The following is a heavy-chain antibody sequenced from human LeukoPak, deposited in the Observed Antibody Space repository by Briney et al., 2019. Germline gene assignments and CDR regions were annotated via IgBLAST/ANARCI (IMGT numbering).Heavy chain of an antibody. J-gene: IGHJ4*02. CDR2: VWIDRSKK. V-gene: IGHV3-33*01. CDR3: ARDGNLSALYHRYSTFDN. D-gene: IGHD4-11*01. Sequence: AGSLRFSCVASGFSFNDHGMHWVRQAPGKGLMWVVVVWIDRSKKYYSASVKGRFTISRENSKNTLDLQMDSLRADDTAIYFCARDGNLSALYHRYSTFDNWGQGTLVTVSS. CDR1: GFSFNDHG.